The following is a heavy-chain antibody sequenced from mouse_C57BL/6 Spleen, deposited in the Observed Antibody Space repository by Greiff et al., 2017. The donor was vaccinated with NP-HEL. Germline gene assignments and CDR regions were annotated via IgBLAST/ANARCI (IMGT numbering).Heavy chain of an antibody. CDR2: IYPRSGNT. D-gene: IGHD2-4*01. J-gene: IGHJ2*01. Sequence: QVHVKQSGAELARPGASVKLSCKASGYTFTSYGISWVKQRTGQGLEWIGEIYPRSGNTYYNEKFKGKATLTADKSSSTAYMELRSLTSEDSAVYFCARRGYDYDYFDYWGQGTTLTVSS. V-gene: IGHV1-81*01. CDR1: GYTFTSYG. CDR3: ARRGYDYDYFDY.